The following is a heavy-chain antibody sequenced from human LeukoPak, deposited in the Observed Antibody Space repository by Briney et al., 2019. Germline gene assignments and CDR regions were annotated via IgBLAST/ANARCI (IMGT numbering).Heavy chain of an antibody. CDR2: ISGSGGRT. CDR3: ARYCSGGSCFDY. D-gene: IGHD2-15*01. J-gene: IGHJ4*02. CDR1: GFTFSSYA. V-gene: IGHV3-23*01. Sequence: GGALRLSCAASGFTFSSYAMSWVRQAPGKGVGLVSAISGSGGRTYSSGSLKGRFTISRENSKNTLYLQINSLRAEDTAVYYCARYCSGGSCFDYWGQGTLVTVSS.